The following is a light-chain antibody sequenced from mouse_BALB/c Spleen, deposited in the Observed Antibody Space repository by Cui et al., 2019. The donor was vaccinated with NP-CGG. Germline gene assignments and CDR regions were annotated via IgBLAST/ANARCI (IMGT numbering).Light chain of an antibody. J-gene: IGLJ1*01. CDR1: TGAVTTSNY. CDR3: ALWYSNHWV. V-gene: IGLV1*01. CDR2: GTK. Sequence: QAVVTQESALTTSPGERVTLTCRSSTGAVTTSNYANWVQEKPDHLFTGLIGGTKNRAPGVPARFSGSLIEDKTALTITGAQTEDEAIYFCALWYSNHWVFGGGTKLTVL.